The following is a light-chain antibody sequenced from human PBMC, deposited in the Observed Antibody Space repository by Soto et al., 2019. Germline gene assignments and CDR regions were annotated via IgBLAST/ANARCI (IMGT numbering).Light chain of an antibody. Sequence: EVVMTQSPATLSVSPGERVTLSCRASQTVSSKLVWYQQKPGQAPRLIIYDSSTRATGFPARFSCSASGAEFTLTISSLQSEDFAVYYCQHFHNWPPLTFGGGTKVEIK. CDR1: QTVSSK. CDR2: DSS. J-gene: IGKJ4*01. CDR3: QHFHNWPPLT. V-gene: IGKV3-15*01.